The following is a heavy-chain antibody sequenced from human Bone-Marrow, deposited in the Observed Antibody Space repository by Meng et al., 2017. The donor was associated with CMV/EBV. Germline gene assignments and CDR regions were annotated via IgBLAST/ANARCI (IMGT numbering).Heavy chain of an antibody. D-gene: IGHD6-19*01. V-gene: IGHV4-38-2*02. J-gene: IGHJ5*02. Sequence: ESLETSWSASGFTFSSYAMSWVRQGPGKGLEWSGSIYHSGSTYYNPSLKSRVTISVDTSNNQFALKLSSVTAADTAVCYCARDRDIAVAGTPHWFDHWGRGTLVTVSS. CDR1: GFTFSSYA. CDR2: IYHSGST. CDR3: ARDRDIAVAGTPHWFDH.